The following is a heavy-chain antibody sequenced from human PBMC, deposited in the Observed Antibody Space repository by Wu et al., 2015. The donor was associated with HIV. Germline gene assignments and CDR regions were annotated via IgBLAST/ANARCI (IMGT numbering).Heavy chain of an antibody. CDR1: GGSISPYY. CDR3: ARQACSGGWSIWNWFDP. CDR2: IYFNGNT. J-gene: IGHJ5*02. D-gene: IGHD2-15*01. Sequence: QVQLRESGPGLVKPSETLSLNCNVYGGSISPYYWSWIRQPPGKPLEWIGYIYFNGNTKYNPSLESRVTISIDASKSQFSLRLNSVTAADTALYFCARQACSGGWSIWNWFDPWGQGSLVTGLL. V-gene: IGHV4-59*08.